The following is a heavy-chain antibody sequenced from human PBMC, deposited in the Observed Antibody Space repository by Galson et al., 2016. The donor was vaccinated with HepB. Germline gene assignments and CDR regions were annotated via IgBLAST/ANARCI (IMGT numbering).Heavy chain of an antibody. CDR3: ATSRYCGGDCYSYFDY. J-gene: IGHJ4*02. D-gene: IGHD2-21*02. CDR2: IIPSFGKE. V-gene: IGHV1-69*06. CDR1: GGTFSTYA. Sequence: SVKVSCKASGGTFSTYAVSWVRQAPGQGLEWMGGIIPSFGKENYAQRFQGRVTITADKSTSTADVELSSLRSEDTAVYYCATSRYCGGDCYSYFDYWGQGTLVTVSS.